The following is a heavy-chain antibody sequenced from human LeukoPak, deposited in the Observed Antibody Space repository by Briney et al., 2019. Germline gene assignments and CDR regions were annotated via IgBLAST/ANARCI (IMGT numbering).Heavy chain of an antibody. CDR3: AREPPLLWFGESNYGMDV. CDR2: ISYDGSNK. D-gene: IGHD3-10*01. Sequence: QAGGSLRLSCAATGFTFRSYAMHWVRQAPGKGLEWVAVISYDGSNKYYADSVKGRFTISRDSSKNTLYLQMNSLRAEDTAVYYCAREPPLLWFGESNYGMDVWGKGTTVTVSS. CDR1: GFTFRSYA. J-gene: IGHJ6*04. V-gene: IGHV3-30*04.